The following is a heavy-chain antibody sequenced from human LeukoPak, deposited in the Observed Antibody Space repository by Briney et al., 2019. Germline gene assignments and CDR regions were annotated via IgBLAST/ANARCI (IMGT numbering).Heavy chain of an antibody. J-gene: IGHJ4*02. V-gene: IGHV1-8*02. D-gene: IGHD3-10*01. CDR1: GYTFTSYD. CDR3: ARDFRPFGVLGLFEY. CDR2: MNPNSGNT. Sequence: GASVKVSCKASGYTFTSYDINWVRQATGQGLEWMGWMNPNSGNTGYAQKFQGRFTMSRDTSISTAYMQLSSLRSEDTAVYYCARDFRPFGVLGLFEYWGQRTLVHVSS.